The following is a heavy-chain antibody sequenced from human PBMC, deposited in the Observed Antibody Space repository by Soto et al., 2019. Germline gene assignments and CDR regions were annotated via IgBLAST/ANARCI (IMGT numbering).Heavy chain of an antibody. CDR2: MNPNSGTT. V-gene: IGHV1-8*01. Sequence: QVQLVQSGAEVKKPGASVKVSCKASGYTFTSFDIHWVRQATGQGLEWMGWMNPNSGTTNYAQKFQDRVTMTRNTSISTAYMEVSSLRSDDTAIYYCARPYYSGWFLFTSWSQGTLVTVSS. J-gene: IGHJ5*02. CDR1: GYTFTSFD. CDR3: ARPYYSGWFLFTS. D-gene: IGHD6-19*01.